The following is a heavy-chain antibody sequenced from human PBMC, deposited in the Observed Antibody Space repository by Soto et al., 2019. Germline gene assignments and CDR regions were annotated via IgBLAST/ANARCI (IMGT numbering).Heavy chain of an antibody. CDR1: GGSISSGSSY. CDR2: IYYLGNT. Sequence: SETLSLTCTVSGGSISSGSSYWGWIRQPPGKGLEWIGSIYYLGNTYYNPSLGGRVSISVDTSKNQFSLKLKSVTAADTAGFYCAGLFIFVSTAYHINSLGEGRLRTVSS. J-gene: IGHJ4*02. D-gene: IGHD3-16*01. CDR3: AGLFIFVSTAYHINS. V-gene: IGHV4-39*01.